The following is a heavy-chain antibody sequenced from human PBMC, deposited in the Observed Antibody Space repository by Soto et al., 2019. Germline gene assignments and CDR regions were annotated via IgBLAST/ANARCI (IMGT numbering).Heavy chain of an antibody. V-gene: IGHV3-21*01. J-gene: IGHJ4*02. Sequence: PGGSLRFSCAASGFTFSSYSMNWVRQAPGKGLEWVSSISSSSSYIYYADSVKGRFTISRDNAKNSLYLQMNSLRAEDTAVYYCASEYYYDSSGYYIDYWGQGTLVTVSS. CDR3: ASEYYYDSSGYYIDY. D-gene: IGHD3-22*01. CDR1: GFTFSSYS. CDR2: ISSSSSYI.